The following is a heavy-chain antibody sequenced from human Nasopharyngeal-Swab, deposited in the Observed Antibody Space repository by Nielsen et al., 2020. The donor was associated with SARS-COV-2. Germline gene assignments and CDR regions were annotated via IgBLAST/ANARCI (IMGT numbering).Heavy chain of an antibody. Sequence: SVKVSCKASGGTFSSYAISWVRQAPGQGLEWMGGIIPIFGTANYAQKFQGRVTMTRDTSISTAYMELSRLRSDDTAVYYCASTSQGPYGSGSYPMGWGQGTLVTVSS. CDR2: IIPIFGTA. J-gene: IGHJ4*02. D-gene: IGHD3-10*01. V-gene: IGHV1-69*05. CDR3: ASTSQGPYGSGSYPMG. CDR1: GGTFSSYA.